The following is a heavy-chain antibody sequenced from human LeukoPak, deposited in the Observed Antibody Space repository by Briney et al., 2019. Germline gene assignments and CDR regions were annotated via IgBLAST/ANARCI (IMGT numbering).Heavy chain of an antibody. D-gene: IGHD3-22*01. Sequence: SETLSLTCTVSGGSISSYYWSWIRQPAGKGLEWIGRIYTSGSTNYNPSLKSRVTMSVDTSKNQFSLKLSSVTAADTAVYYCARGGFSYYDSSGYLSFDYWGQGTLVTVSS. CDR2: IYTSGST. CDR3: ARGGFSYYDSSGYLSFDY. V-gene: IGHV4-4*07. CDR1: GGSISSYY. J-gene: IGHJ4*02.